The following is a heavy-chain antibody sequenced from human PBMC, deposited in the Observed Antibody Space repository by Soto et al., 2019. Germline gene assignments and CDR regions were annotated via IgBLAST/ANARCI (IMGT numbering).Heavy chain of an antibody. D-gene: IGHD5-12*01. CDR1: GGTFNNYP. Sequence: QVQLVQSGAEVKKPGSSVKVSCKASGGTFNNYPITWVRQAPGEGLEWMGGSIPIFCTANYAQKFQGRVTISVDESTSTAYMELSSLRSEDTAVYYCARGSGYSGDDNYYYFDMDVWGQGTTVTVSS. V-gene: IGHV1-69*01. CDR3: ARGSGYSGDDNYYYFDMDV. CDR2: SIPIFCTA. J-gene: IGHJ6*02.